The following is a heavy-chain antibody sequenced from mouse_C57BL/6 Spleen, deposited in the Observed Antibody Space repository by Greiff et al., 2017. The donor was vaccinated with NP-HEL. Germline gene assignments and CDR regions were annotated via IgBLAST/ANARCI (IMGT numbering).Heavy chain of an antibody. V-gene: IGHV1-47*01. CDR1: GFTFTTYP. Sequence: VKLMESGAELVKPGASVKMSCKASGFTFTTYPIEWMKQNHGKSLEWIGNFHPYNDDTKYNEKFKGKATLTVEKSSSTVYLELSRLTSDDSAVYYCARKDYDVAWFAYWGQGTLVTVSA. J-gene: IGHJ3*01. CDR3: ARKDYDVAWFAY. D-gene: IGHD2-4*01. CDR2: FHPYNDDT.